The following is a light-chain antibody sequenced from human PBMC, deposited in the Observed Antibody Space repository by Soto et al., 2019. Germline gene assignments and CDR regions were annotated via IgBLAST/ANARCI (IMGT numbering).Light chain of an antibody. CDR3: QHSHNWWT. J-gene: IGKJ1*01. CDR2: GAS. V-gene: IGKV3-15*01. Sequence: EIMMTQSPVTLSVSPGERATLSCRASQSVSSNLAWYKQKPGQAPRFLIYGASTRATGIQARFSGIGSRTEFTLTISSMQSAEFAVSDCQHSHNWWTLGQLTKLYIK. CDR1: QSVSSN.